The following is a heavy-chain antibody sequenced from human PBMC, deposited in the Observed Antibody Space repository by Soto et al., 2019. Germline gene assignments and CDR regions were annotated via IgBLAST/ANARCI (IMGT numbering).Heavy chain of an antibody. CDR3: ARDYWAALLPDYVMDV. D-gene: IGHD2-15*01. CDR1: GYTFTSYY. Sequence: ASVKVSCKASGYTFTSYYIHWVRQAPGQGLEWMGIINPGGGSTTYAQKFQGRVTMTRDTSTSTVYMELSSLRSEDTAVYYCARDYWAALLPDYVMDVWGQGTTVTVSS. V-gene: IGHV1-46*03. J-gene: IGHJ6*02. CDR2: INPGGGST.